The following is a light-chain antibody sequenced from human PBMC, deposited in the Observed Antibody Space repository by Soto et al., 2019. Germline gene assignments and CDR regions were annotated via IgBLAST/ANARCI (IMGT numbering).Light chain of an antibody. CDR2: KNN. CDR3: AAWDDSLSGVV. CDR1: SSNIGSNY. J-gene: IGLJ2*01. V-gene: IGLV1-47*01. Sequence: QAVVTQPPSASGTPGQRVTISCSGSSSNIGSNYVYWYQQIPGTAPKPLIYKNNQRPSGAPDRFSGSKSGTSASLAISGLRSDDEADYYCAAWDDSLSGVVFGGGTKLTVL.